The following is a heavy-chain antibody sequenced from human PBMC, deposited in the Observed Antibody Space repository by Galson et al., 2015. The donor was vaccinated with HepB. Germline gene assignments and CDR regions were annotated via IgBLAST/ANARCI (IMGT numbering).Heavy chain of an antibody. J-gene: IGHJ5*02. CDR2: ISAYNGNT. D-gene: IGHD3-9*01. V-gene: IGHV1-18*04. CDR1: GYTFTSYG. CDR3: ARYNDCDFLTGSLASWEFDP. Sequence: SVKVSCKASGYTFTSYGISWVRQAPGQGLEWMGWISAYNGNTNYAQKLQGRVTMTTDTSTSTDYMELRSLRSDDTAVYYCARYNDCDFLTGSLASWEFDPCCPVTLVTVSS.